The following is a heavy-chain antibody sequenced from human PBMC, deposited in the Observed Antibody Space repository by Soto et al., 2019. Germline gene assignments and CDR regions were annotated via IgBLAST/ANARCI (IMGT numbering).Heavy chain of an antibody. Sequence: EVQVLESGGGLVQPGGSLRLSCEASGFTFSSNAMSWVRQAPGKGLEWVSAISGSGGSTYHADSVRGRFTISRDNSKNTLYLQMNSLRAEDTAVYYCAKDPSYGSGSYYYYYYGMDVWGQGTTVTVSS. CDR1: GFTFSSNA. V-gene: IGHV3-23*01. D-gene: IGHD3-10*01. CDR2: ISGSGGST. CDR3: AKDPSYGSGSYYYYYYGMDV. J-gene: IGHJ6*02.